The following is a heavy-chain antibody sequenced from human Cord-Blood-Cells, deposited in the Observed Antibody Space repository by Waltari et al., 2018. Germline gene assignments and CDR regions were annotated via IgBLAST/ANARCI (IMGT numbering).Heavy chain of an antibody. CDR1: GGSISSSNW. J-gene: IGHJ4*02. CDR2: IYHSGST. Sequence: QVQLQESGPGLVKPSGTLSLTCAVSGGSISSSNWWSWARQLPGKGLEWIGEIYHSGSTNYNPSLKSRVTISVDKSKNQFSLKLSSVTAADTAVYYCACRSYYYDSSGYYYYFDYWGQGTLVTVSS. D-gene: IGHD3-22*01. V-gene: IGHV4-4*02. CDR3: ACRSYYYDSSGYYYYFDY.